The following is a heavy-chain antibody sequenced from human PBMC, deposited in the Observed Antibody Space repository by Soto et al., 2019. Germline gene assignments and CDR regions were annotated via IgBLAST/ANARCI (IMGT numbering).Heavy chain of an antibody. CDR1: GFTFSGSP. CDR3: APIVGVVAGL. Sequence: EVQLVESGGGFIQPGGSLKLSCAASGFTFSGSPMHWVRQASGKGLEWVGRIRSKANSYATAYAASVKGRFTISRDDSKNTAYLQMNSLKTEDTDVYYCAPIVGVVAGLWGQGTLVTVSS. D-gene: IGHD3-3*01. CDR2: IRSKANSYAT. J-gene: IGHJ4*02. V-gene: IGHV3-73*01.